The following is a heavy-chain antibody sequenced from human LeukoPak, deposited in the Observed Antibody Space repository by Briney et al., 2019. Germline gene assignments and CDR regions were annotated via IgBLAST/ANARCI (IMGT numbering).Heavy chain of an antibody. J-gene: IGHJ4*02. CDR1: GGSISSYY. V-gene: IGHV4-59*01. CDR2: IYYSGST. D-gene: IGHD6-6*01. CDR3: ARTPSLAACYFDY. Sequence: PSETLSLTCTVSGGSISSYYWSWIRQPPGKGLEWIGYIYYSGSTNYNPSLKSRVIISVDTSKNQFSLKLSSVTAADTAVYYCARTPSLAACYFDYWGQGTLVTVSS.